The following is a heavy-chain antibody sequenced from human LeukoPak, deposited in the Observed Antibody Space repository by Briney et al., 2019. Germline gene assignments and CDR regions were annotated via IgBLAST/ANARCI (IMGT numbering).Heavy chain of an antibody. V-gene: IGHV1-8*01. CDR3: ARGPAPKGYSSSWYPGY. J-gene: IGHJ4*02. Sequence: GASVKVSCKASGYTFTSYDINWVRRATGQGLEWMGWMNPNSGNTGYAQKFQGRVTMTRNTSISTAYMELSSLRSEDTAVYYCARGPAPKGYSSSWYPGYWGQGTLVTVSS. D-gene: IGHD6-13*01. CDR1: GYTFTSYD. CDR2: MNPNSGNT.